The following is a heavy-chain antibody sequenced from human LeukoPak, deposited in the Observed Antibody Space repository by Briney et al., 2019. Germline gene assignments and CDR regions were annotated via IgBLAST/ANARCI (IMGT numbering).Heavy chain of an antibody. CDR3: ARGALLWFGELLHFDY. Sequence: GGSLRLSCAASGFTFGNYDMDWVRQAPGKGLEWVAAISSDGSDKYYGDSVKGRSTISRDNSKNTLYLQMNSLRAEDTAVYYCARGALLWFGELLHFDYWGQGTLVTVSS. V-gene: IGHV3-30*03. CDR2: ISSDGSDK. J-gene: IGHJ4*02. D-gene: IGHD3-10*01. CDR1: GFTFGNYD.